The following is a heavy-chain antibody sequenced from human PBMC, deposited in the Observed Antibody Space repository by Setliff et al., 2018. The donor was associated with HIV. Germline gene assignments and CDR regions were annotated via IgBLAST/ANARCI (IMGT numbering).Heavy chain of an antibody. V-gene: IGHV4-39*01. CDR2: IYYGGTT. CDR1: GFSLSTSGMC. CDR3: ARLRAAGTVHYFDP. D-gene: IGHD6-13*01. J-gene: IGHJ5*02. Sequence: SETLTLTCTFSGFSLSTSGMCVSWIRQPPGKGLEWLGNIGNIYYGGTTYYNPSLKGRITISVFTSSQQLSLTLTSVTPADTAVYYCARLRAAGTVHYFDPWGQGTQVTVSS.